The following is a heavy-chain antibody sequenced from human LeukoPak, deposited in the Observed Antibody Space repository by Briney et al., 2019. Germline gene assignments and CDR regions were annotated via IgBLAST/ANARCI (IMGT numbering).Heavy chain of an antibody. CDR2: ISYDGTNK. J-gene: IGHJ5*02. Sequence: GGSLRLSCAASGFTFSSYAMHWVRQAPGKGLEWVAVISYDGTNKYYTDSVKGRFTISRDSPKNTVYLQMNSLRAEDTAVYYCARESAGSGSRFDPWGQGTLVTVSS. CDR3: ARESAGSGSRFDP. V-gene: IGHV3-30*10. CDR1: GFTFSSYA. D-gene: IGHD3-10*01.